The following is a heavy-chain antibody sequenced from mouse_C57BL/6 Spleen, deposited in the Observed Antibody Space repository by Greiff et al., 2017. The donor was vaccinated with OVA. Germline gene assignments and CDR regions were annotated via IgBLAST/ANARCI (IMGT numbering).Heavy chain of an antibody. CDR1: GYSITSDY. Sequence: EVKLMESGPGLAKPSQTLSLTCSVTGYSITSDYWNWIRKFPGNKLEYMGYISYSGSTYYNPSLKSRISITRDTSKNQYYLQLNSVTTEDTATYYCARVYYSNYVPYYFDYWGQGTTLTVSS. V-gene: IGHV3-8*01. CDR2: ISYSGST. D-gene: IGHD2-5*01. CDR3: ARVYYSNYVPYYFDY. J-gene: IGHJ2*01.